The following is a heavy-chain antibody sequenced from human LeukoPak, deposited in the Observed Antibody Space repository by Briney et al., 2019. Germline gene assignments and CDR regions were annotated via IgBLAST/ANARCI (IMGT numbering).Heavy chain of an antibody. Sequence: GGFLRLSCTASGFTFSDYWMIRVRQVLGKGLQWVADIKQDGSDRFYVDSVKGRFTISRDNAKNSVYLQMNSLRAEDTAVYYCARLYCGVGICYSYYMDVWGKGTTVTVSS. D-gene: IGHD2-21*01. CDR3: ARLYCGVGICYSYYMDV. CDR2: IKQDGSDR. CDR1: GFTFSDYW. J-gene: IGHJ6*03. V-gene: IGHV3-7*01.